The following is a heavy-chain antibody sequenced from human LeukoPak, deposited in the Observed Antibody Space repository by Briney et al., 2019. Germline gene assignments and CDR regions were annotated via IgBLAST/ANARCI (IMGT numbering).Heavy chain of an antibody. CDR3: ARDKFVWDYGVLGASTFDY. V-gene: IGHV4-61*02. Sequence: SETLSLTCTVSGGSISSGSYYWSWIRQPAGKGLEWIGRIYTSGSTNYNPSLKSRVTISVDTSKNQFSLKLSSVTAADTAVYYCARDKFVWDYGVLGASTFDYWGQGTLVTVSS. J-gene: IGHJ4*02. CDR1: GGSISSGSYY. D-gene: IGHD4-17*01. CDR2: IYTSGST.